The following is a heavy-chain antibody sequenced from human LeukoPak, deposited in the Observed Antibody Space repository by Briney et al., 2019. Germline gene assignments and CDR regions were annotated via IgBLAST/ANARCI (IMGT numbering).Heavy chain of an antibody. CDR2: ISAYNGNT. CDR1: GYTFTSNG. J-gene: IGHJ6*03. D-gene: IGHD7-27*01. Sequence: ASVKVSCKXSGYTFTSNGISWVRQAPGQGLEWMGRISAYNGNTKYSQKLQGRVTMTTDTSTSTAYMELRSLRSDDTAVYYCARDSGSDYYYYMDVWGKGTTVTVSS. V-gene: IGHV1-18*01. CDR3: ARDSGSDYYYYMDV.